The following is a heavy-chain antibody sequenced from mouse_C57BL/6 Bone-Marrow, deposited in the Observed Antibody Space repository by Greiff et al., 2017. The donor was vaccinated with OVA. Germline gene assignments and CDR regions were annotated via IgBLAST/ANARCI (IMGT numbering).Heavy chain of an antibody. Sequence: VQLQQSGTVLARPGASVKMSCKTSGYTFTSYWMHWVKQRPGQGLEWIGAIYPGNSDTSYNQKFKGKAKLTAVTSASTAYLELSSLTNEDSAVYYCTKITTVDHYFDDWGKGTTLTVSS. V-gene: IGHV1-5*01. J-gene: IGHJ2*01. D-gene: IGHD1-1*01. CDR1: GYTFTSYW. CDR3: TKITTVDHYFDD. CDR2: IYPGNSDT.